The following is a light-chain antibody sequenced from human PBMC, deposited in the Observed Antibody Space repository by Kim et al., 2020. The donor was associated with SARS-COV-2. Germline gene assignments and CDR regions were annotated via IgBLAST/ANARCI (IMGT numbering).Light chain of an antibody. Sequence: LSSGERGPPSRRGRQGVSRRYLAWYQQNPGQAPRLLIYGASSRATGIRHVFRGSGSGTDFTLTISRREPEDFAVYYCQQYGSSLYIWGRGTKL. CDR2: GAS. V-gene: IGKV3-20*01. J-gene: IGKJ2*01. CDR3: QQYGSSLYI. CDR1: QGVSRRY.